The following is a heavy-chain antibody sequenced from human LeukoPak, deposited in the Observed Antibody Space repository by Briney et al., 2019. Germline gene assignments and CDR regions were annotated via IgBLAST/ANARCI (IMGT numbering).Heavy chain of an antibody. Sequence: ASETLSLTWAVYGGSFSGYYWSWIRQPPGEGLESIGEINHSGSTNYNPSLKSRVTISVDTSKNQFSLKLNSVTAADTAVYYCARKAPYYYDGSGPLGTYYFDYWGQGTLVTVSS. J-gene: IGHJ4*02. D-gene: IGHD3-22*01. CDR3: ARKAPYYYDGSGPLGTYYFDY. CDR2: INHSGST. CDR1: GGSFSGYY. V-gene: IGHV4-34*01.